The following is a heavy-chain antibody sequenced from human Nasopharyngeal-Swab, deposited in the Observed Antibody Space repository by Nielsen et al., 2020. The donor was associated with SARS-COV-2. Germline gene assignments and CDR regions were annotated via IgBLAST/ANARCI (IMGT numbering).Heavy chain of an antibody. D-gene: IGHD3-22*01. CDR3: ARAITYYYDGSGSPSYGLDV. J-gene: IGHJ6*02. V-gene: IGHV1-69*01. Sequence: WVRQAPGQGLEWVGGLIPVFGTTHYSQKFQDRLRVTADASMDTAYMELSSLGSDDTAVYYCARAITYYYDGSGSPSYGLDVWGQGTTVTVSS. CDR2: LIPVFGTT.